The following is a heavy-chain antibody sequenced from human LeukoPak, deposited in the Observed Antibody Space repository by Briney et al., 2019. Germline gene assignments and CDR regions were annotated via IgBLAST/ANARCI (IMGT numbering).Heavy chain of an antibody. CDR1: GFTFSSYG. J-gene: IGHJ4*02. Sequence: GGSLRISCAASGFTFSSYGMHGVRQAPGKGLEWVAVIWYDGSNKYYADSVKGRFTISRDNSKNTLYLQMNSLRAEDTAVYYCARDPDYDILTGYYNKPHFDYWGQGTLVTVSS. CDR3: ARDPDYDILTGYYNKPHFDY. D-gene: IGHD3-9*01. V-gene: IGHV3-33*01. CDR2: IWYDGSNK.